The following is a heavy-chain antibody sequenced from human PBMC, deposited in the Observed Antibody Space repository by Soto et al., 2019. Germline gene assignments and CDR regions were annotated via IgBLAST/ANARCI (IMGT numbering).Heavy chain of an antibody. CDR1: GYTFTSYD. J-gene: IGHJ6*02. Sequence: QVQLVQSGAEVKKPGASVKVSCKASGYTFTSYDINWVRQATGQGLEWMGWMNPNSGNTGDAQKFQGRVTMTRNTSISTAYRELSSLRSEDTAVYYCARSPDTAMVPLYYYGMDVWCQGTTVTVSS. CDR2: MNPNSGNT. CDR3: ARSPDTAMVPLYYYGMDV. D-gene: IGHD5-18*01. V-gene: IGHV1-8*01.